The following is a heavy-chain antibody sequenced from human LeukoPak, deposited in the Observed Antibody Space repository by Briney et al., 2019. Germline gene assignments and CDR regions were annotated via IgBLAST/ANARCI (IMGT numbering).Heavy chain of an antibody. Sequence: PSETLSLTCSVSGGSISSYHWSCIRHPPGEGLEWRGHIYYRGRTKCSPSIKSRVNISVDTSKNQFSLNLSSVTAANTAVYYCARARGSFIVGTTDRGRGAFDMWGQGTTVTVSS. CDR1: GGSISSYH. CDR3: ARARGSFIVGTTDRGRGAFDM. D-gene: IGHD1-26*01. J-gene: IGHJ3*02. V-gene: IGHV4-59*01. CDR2: IYYRGRT.